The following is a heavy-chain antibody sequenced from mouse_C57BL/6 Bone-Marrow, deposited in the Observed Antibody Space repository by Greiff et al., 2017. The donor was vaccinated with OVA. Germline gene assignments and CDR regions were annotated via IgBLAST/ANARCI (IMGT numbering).Heavy chain of an antibody. CDR3: ERQEKN. Sequence: EVKLMESGGDLVKPGGSLKLSCAASGFTFSSYGMSWVRQTPDKRLEWVATISSGGSYTYYPDSVKGRFTISRDNAKNTLYLQMSSLKSEDTAMYYCERQEKNWGQGTLVTVSA. CDR1: GFTFSSYG. V-gene: IGHV5-6*01. CDR2: ISSGGSYT. J-gene: IGHJ3*01.